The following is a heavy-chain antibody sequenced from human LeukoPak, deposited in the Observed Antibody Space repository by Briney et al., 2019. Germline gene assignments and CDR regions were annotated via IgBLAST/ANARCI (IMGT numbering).Heavy chain of an antibody. CDR3: ARGFLFPGSNYYDSSGYYAAVYY. D-gene: IGHD3-22*01. Sequence: PGRSLRLSCAASGFTFSSYAMHWVRQAPGKGLEWVAVISYDGSNKYYADSVKGRFTISRDNSKNTLYLQMNSLRAEDTAVYYCARGFLFPGSNYYDSSGYYAAVYYWGQGTLVTVSS. CDR2: ISYDGSNK. V-gene: IGHV3-30*04. J-gene: IGHJ4*02. CDR1: GFTFSSYA.